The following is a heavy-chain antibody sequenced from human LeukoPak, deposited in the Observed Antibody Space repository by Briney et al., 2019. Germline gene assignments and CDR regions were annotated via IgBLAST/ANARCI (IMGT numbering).Heavy chain of an antibody. CDR1: GYTFNTYG. CDR2: ISGYNGKT. J-gene: IGHJ6*03. CDR3: ARDLGSSWYFYYYYYMDV. V-gene: IGHV1-18*01. Sequence: ASVKVSCKASGYTFNTYGITWVRQAPGQGLEWMGWISGYNGKTKYAQKLQDRVTMTTDTSTTTAYMELRSLTSDDTAVYYCARDLGSSWYFYYYYYMDVWGKGTTVTISS. D-gene: IGHD6-13*01.